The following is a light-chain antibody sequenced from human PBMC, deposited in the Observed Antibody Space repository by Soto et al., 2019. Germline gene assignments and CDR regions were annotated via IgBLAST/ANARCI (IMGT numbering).Light chain of an antibody. CDR3: QQRSNWPPLT. J-gene: IGKJ4*01. CDR1: QSVRSN. V-gene: IGKV3-11*01. CDR2: DAS. Sequence: EIVMTQSPATLSVSPVERATVSCRASQSVRSNLAWYQQKPGQAPRLLISDASNRATGIPARFSGSGSGTDFTLTISSLEPEDFAVYYCQQRSNWPPLTFGGGTKVDIK.